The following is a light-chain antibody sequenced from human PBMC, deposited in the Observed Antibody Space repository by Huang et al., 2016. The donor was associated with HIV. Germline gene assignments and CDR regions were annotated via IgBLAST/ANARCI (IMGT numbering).Light chain of an antibody. CDR2: RAS. J-gene: IGKJ2*03. V-gene: IGKV3-20*01. CDR3: QQFGSSPPYS. Sequence: EILLTQSPDTLSLSRGERATLSCRASQSVNNNYLAWYQQKPGQAPRLLIYRASTRATGIPDRVSGSGSGTDFTLTISRLEPDDFAVYYCQQFGSSPPYSFGQGTKLEIK. CDR1: QSVNNNY.